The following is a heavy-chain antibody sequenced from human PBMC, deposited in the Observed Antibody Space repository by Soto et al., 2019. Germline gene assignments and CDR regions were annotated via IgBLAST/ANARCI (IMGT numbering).Heavy chain of an antibody. CDR3: AKVAAAAWIYDFDY. Sequence: EVQLLESGGGSVQPGGSLRLSCAASGFTFSSYAMSWVRQAPGKGLEWVSSISGSGGRTDNADSVKGRFTISRDNSKNMLYLQMNSLRGEDTAVYYCAKVAAAAWIYDFDYWGQGTLVTVSS. J-gene: IGHJ4*02. D-gene: IGHD6-13*01. CDR2: ISGSGGRT. CDR1: GFTFSSYA. V-gene: IGHV3-23*01.